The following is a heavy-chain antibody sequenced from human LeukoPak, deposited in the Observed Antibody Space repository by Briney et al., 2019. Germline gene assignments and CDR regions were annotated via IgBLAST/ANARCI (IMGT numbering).Heavy chain of an antibody. CDR2: IYTGGST. CDR1: GFTVRSNY. V-gene: IGHV3-66*01. CDR3: ARGAGGYYFDY. J-gene: IGHJ4*02. D-gene: IGHD3-10*01. Sequence: GGSLRLSCAASGFTVRSNYMSWVRQAPGKGLEWVSVIYTGGSTDYADSVKGGFTISTDNSKNTLSLQMNSLRAEDTAMYYCARGAGGYYFDYWGQGTLVTVSS.